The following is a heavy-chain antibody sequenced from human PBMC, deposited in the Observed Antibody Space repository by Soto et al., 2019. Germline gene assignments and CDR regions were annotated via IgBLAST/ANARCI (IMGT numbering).Heavy chain of an antibody. CDR3: ARDVLYGGNEYYFDY. J-gene: IGHJ4*02. D-gene: IGHD4-17*01. V-gene: IGHV4-31*02. Sequence: SETLSLTCTVSGGSISSGGYYWSWIRQHPEKGLELIGYISYSGRTYSNPSLRSRVTISADTSKNQFSLKLSSVTAADTAVYYCARDVLYGGNEYYFDYWGQGTLVTVSS. CDR2: ISYSGRT. CDR1: GGSISSGGYY.